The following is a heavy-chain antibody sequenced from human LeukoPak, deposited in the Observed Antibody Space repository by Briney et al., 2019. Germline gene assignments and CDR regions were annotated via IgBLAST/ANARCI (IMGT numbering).Heavy chain of an antibody. CDR1: GFTFSSYW. V-gene: IGHV3-7*01. D-gene: IGHD5-18*01. Sequence: GGSLRLSCAASGFTFSSYWMSWVRQAPGKGLEWVANIKQDGSEKYYVDSVKGRFTISRDNAKNSLYLQMNSLRAEDTAVYYCARVSSRGYSYGLGAAGGYYYMDVWGKGTTVTVSS. CDR3: ARVSSRGYSYGLGAAGGYYYMDV. CDR2: IKQDGSEK. J-gene: IGHJ6*03.